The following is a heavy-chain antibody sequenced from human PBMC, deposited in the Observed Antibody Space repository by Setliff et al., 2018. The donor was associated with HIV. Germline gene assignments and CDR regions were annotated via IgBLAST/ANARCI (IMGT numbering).Heavy chain of an antibody. Sequence: ASVKVSCKASGYTFTNYAIHWVRQAPGQRLEWMGWINPNSGGTNYAQKFQGRVTMTRDTSISTAYMELSRLRSDDTAVYYCARDEVIEVAGDFDNWGQGTLVTVSS. CDR1: GYTFTNYA. D-gene: IGHD6-19*01. CDR3: ARDEVIEVAGDFDN. J-gene: IGHJ4*02. CDR2: INPNSGGT. V-gene: IGHV1-2*02.